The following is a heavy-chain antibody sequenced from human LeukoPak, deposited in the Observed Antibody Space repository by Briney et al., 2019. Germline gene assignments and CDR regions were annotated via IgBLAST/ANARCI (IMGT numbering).Heavy chain of an antibody. Sequence: GGSLRLSCTASGFTFGDYAMSWFRQAPGKGLEWVAVISYDGSNKYYADSVKGRFTISRDNSKNPLYLQMNSLRAEDTAVYYCARLEYFDYWGQGTLVTVSS. CDR1: GFTFGDYA. V-gene: IGHV3-30-3*01. J-gene: IGHJ4*02. D-gene: IGHD1-1*01. CDR3: ARLEYFDY. CDR2: ISYDGSNK.